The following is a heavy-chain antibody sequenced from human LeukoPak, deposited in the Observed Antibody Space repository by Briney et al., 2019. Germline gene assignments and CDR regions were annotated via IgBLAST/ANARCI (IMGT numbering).Heavy chain of an antibody. CDR1: GFTFSSYS. Sequence: GGSLRLSCAASGFTFSSYSMNWVRQAPGKGLEWVSSISSSSSYIYYADSVKGRFTISRDNAKNSLYLQMNSLRAEDTAVYYCAKEITRPNRAVAGLNYWGRGTLVTVSS. J-gene: IGHJ4*02. V-gene: IGHV3-21*01. D-gene: IGHD6-19*01. CDR2: ISSSSSYI. CDR3: AKEITRPNRAVAGLNY.